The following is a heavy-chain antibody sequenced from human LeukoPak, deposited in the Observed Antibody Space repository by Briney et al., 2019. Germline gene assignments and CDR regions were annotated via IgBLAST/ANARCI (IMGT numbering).Heavy chain of an antibody. CDR3: ARDDGYSYGYTNFDY. V-gene: IGHV1-18*01. J-gene: IGHJ4*02. CDR2: ISAYNGNT. D-gene: IGHD5-18*01. CDR1: GYTFTSYG. Sequence: ASVKVSFKASGYTFTSYGISWVRQAPGQGLEWMGWISAYNGNTNYAQKLQGRVTMTTDTSTSTAYMELRSLRSDDTAVYYCARDDGYSYGYTNFDYWGQGTLVTVSS.